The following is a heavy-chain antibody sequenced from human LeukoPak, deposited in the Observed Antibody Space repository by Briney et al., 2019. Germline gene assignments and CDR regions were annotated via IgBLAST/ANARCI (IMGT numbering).Heavy chain of an antibody. CDR3: ARDTYSSSWYVPNYFDY. D-gene: IGHD6-13*01. V-gene: IGHV1-69*05. CDR1: GGTFSSYA. J-gene: IGHJ4*02. Sequence: SVKVSCKASGGTFSSYAISWVRQAPGQGLEWMGRIIPIFGTANYAQKFQGRVTITTDESTSTAYMELSSLRSEDKAVYYCARDTYSSSWYVPNYFDYWGQGTLVTVSS. CDR2: IIPIFGTA.